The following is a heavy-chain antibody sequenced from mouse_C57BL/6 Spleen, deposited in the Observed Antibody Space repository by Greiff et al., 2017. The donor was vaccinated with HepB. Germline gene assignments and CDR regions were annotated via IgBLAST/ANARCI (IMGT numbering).Heavy chain of an antibody. CDR3: ARCAAGTFDY. CDR1: GFTFTDYY. CDR2: IRNKANGSTT. D-gene: IGHD4-1*01. V-gene: IGHV7-3*01. Sequence: EVQLLESGGGLVQPGGSLSLSCAASGFTFTDYYMSWVRQPPGKALEWLGFIRNKANGSTTEYSASVKGRFTISRDNSQSILYLHMNALRAEDSAAYDGARCAAGTFDYWGQGTTLTVSS. J-gene: IGHJ2*01.